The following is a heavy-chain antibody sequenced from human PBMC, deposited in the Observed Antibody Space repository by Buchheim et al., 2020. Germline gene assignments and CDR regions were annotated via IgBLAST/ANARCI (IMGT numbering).Heavy chain of an antibody. J-gene: IGHJ6*02. V-gene: IGHV1-8*01. CDR2: MSPNTGDT. CDR3: ARGIANGVDV. D-gene: IGHD2-21*01. CDR1: GYTFTGYH. Sequence: QVQLVQSGAEVQKPGASVKVSCKASGYTFTGYHINWVRQATGQGLEWMGWMSPNTGDTAYAQKFQGRVTMTRDTSITQAYMELSSLTSEDTGVYYCARGIANGVDVWGQGAT.